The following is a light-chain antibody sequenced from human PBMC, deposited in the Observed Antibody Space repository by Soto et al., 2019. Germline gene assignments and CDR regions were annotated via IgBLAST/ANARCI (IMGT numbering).Light chain of an antibody. CDR3: QVWDSGSAHVV. CDR2: SDT. Sequence: SSELTQPPSVSVAPGKTASISCGGTDIGSKGVHWYKQKPGQAPVLVIYSDTDLPPVIPERFSGSNSANLATLTISRVEAGDEADYYCQVWDSGSAHVVFGGGTKVNVL. J-gene: IGLJ2*01. V-gene: IGLV3-21*01. CDR1: DIGSKG.